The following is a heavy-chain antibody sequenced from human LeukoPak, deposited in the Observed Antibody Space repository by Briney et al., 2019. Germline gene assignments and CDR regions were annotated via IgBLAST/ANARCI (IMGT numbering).Heavy chain of an antibody. J-gene: IGHJ4*02. D-gene: IGHD4-23*01. CDR2: IYYSGST. CDR3: ARVSRGNSVGGDY. Sequence: SETLPLTCTASGGSISTYFWSWIRQPPGKGLEWIGYIYYSGSTNYNPSLKSRVTISLDTSKNQFSLKLSSVTAADTAMYYCARVSRGNSVGGDYRGQGTLVTVSS. V-gene: IGHV4-59*01. CDR1: GGSISTYF.